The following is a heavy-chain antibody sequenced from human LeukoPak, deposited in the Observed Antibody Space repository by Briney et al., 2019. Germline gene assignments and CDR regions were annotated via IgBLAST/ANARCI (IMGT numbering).Heavy chain of an antibody. CDR3: ARDGRYCSGGFCYPH. Sequence: GGSLRLSCAASGFTFRNYEMNWVRQAPGKGLEWVSFISSGGSTIHYADSVKGRFTIPRDNAKNSLYLQMNSLRAEDTAVYYCARDGRYCSGGFCYPHWGQGTLVTVSS. D-gene: IGHD2-15*01. J-gene: IGHJ4*02. CDR1: GFTFRNYE. V-gene: IGHV3-48*03. CDR2: ISSGGSTI.